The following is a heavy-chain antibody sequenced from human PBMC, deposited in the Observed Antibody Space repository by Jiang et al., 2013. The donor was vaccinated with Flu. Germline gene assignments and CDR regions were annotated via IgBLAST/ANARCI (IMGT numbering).Heavy chain of an antibody. Sequence: SGAEVKKPGASVKISCKTSGYTLTSHYIHWLRQAPGQGPVSMGMFNPRDGSASYTEKFQGRITMTGDTSTSTVYLEVTSLRSEDTAVYFCARGEGDESSGVCDFWGQGTLVTVSS. D-gene: IGHD6-19*01. CDR1: GYTLTSHY. V-gene: IGHV1-46*03. J-gene: IGHJ4*02. CDR2: FNPRDGSA. CDR3: ARGEGDESSGVCDF.